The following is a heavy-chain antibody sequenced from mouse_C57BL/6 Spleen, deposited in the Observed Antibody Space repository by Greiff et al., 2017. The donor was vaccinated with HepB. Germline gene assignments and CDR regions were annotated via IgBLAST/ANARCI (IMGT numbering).Heavy chain of an antibody. Sequence: QVQLKESGPELVKPGASVKISCKVSGYAFSSSWMNWVKQRPGKGLEWIGRIYPGDGDTNYNGKFKGKATLTADKSSSTAYMQLSSLTSEDSAVYFCARLWSYYSNYDDYWGQGTTLTVSS. J-gene: IGHJ2*01. CDR3: ARLWSYYSNYDDY. D-gene: IGHD2-5*01. CDR1: GYAFSSSW. V-gene: IGHV1-82*01. CDR2: IYPGDGDT.